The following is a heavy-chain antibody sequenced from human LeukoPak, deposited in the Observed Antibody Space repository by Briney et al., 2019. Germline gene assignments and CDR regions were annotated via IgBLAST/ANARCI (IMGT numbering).Heavy chain of an antibody. CDR3: ARDEGQLAGYYFDY. CDR2: IKTSGST. CDR1: RGSNSSNY. Sequence: SENLSLTFSGRRGSNSSNYRSSPQHPERKGLEWIGRIKTSGSTTYNPSLKSRVTMSVDPSKNQFSLKLTSVTAADSAVYYCARDEGQLAGYYFDYWGQGTLVTVSS. V-gene: IGHV4-4*07. D-gene: IGHD6-6*01. J-gene: IGHJ4*02.